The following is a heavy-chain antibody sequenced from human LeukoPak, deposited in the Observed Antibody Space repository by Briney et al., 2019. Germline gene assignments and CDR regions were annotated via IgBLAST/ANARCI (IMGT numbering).Heavy chain of an antibody. CDR3: AREPASSGWFDP. D-gene: IGHD6-19*01. J-gene: IGHJ5*02. CDR2: VNNDGSAT. V-gene: IGHV3-74*01. Sequence: GGSLRLSCAASRFIFTNYWIHWVRQAPGKGLVWVSHVNNDGSATSYADSVKGRFTISRDSAKNTVYLQMNSLRAEDTALYYCAREPASSGWFDPWGQGTLVAVSS. CDR1: RFIFTNYW.